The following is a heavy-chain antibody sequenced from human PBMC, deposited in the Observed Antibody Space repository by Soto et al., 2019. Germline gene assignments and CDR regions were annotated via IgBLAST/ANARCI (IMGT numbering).Heavy chain of an antibody. Sequence: QVQLVQSGAEVKKPGASVKVSCKASGYTFTSYGISWVRQAPGQGLEWMGWISAYNGNTNYAQKLQGRGTMTTDTSTSTAYMELRSLRSDDTAVYYCARGVRAIVVVPAAMGRNWFDPWGQGTLVTVSS. V-gene: IGHV1-18*01. CDR2: ISAYNGNT. CDR3: ARGVRAIVVVPAAMGRNWFDP. CDR1: GYTFTSYG. D-gene: IGHD2-2*01. J-gene: IGHJ5*02.